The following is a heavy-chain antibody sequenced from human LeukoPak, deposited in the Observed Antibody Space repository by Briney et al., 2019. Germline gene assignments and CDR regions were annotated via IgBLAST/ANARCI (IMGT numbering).Heavy chain of an antibody. CDR3: ARHQLTRGYCGGDCYSRALDY. CDR2: IYHSGST. Sequence: SETLSLTCAVSGYSLSSGYYWGWIRQPPGKGLEWIGSIYHSGSTYYNPSHKSRVTISVDTSKNQFSLKLSSVTAADTAVYYCARHQLTRGYCGGDCYSRALDYWGQGTLVTVSS. D-gene: IGHD2-21*01. CDR1: GYSLSSGYY. J-gene: IGHJ4*02. V-gene: IGHV4-38-2*01.